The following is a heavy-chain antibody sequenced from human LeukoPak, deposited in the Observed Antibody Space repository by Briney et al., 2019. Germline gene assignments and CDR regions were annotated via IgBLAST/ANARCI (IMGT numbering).Heavy chain of an antibody. CDR3: AKDRRYLDRTFDP. V-gene: IGHV3-23*01. CDR2: ISGSGGST. J-gene: IGHJ5*02. D-gene: IGHD3-9*01. Sequence: PGGSLRLSCAASGFTFSSYGMSWVRQAPGKGLEWVSAISGSGGSTYYADSVKGRFTISRDDSKNTLYLQMNSLRAEDTAVYYCAKDRRYLDRTFDPWGQGTLVTVSS. CDR1: GFTFSSYG.